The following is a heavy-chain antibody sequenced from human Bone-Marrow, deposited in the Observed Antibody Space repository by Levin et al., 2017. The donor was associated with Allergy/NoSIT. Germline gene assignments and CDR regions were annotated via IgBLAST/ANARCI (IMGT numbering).Heavy chain of an antibody. D-gene: IGHD3-9*01. CDR1: GYTFTGYL. V-gene: IGHV1-2*02. J-gene: IGHJ4*02. CDR2: INPNSGDT. CDR3: ARDYDILTAYWNFFDY. Sequence: ASVKVSCRASGYTFTGYLIHWVRQAPGQGPEWLGWINPNSGDTVYAQTFQGRVTMTRDTSTSTAYMDLSRLRSDDTDVYYCARDYDILTAYWNFFDYWGQGTLVTVSS.